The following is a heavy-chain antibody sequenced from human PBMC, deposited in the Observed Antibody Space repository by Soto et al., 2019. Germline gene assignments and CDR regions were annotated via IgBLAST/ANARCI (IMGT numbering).Heavy chain of an antibody. D-gene: IGHD6-19*01. Sequence: SETLSLTCTVSGGSISSYYWSWIRQPPGKGLEWIGYIYYSGSTNYNPSLKSRVTISVDTSKNQFSLMLSSVTAADTAVYYCATRRGSGWYDYFQHWGQGTLVTVSS. V-gene: IGHV4-59*01. CDR1: GGSISSYY. J-gene: IGHJ1*01. CDR3: ATRRGSGWYDYFQH. CDR2: IYYSGST.